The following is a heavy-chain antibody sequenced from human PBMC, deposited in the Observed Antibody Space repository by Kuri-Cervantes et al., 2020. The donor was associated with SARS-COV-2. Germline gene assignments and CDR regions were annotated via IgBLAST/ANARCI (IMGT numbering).Heavy chain of an antibody. CDR1: GGTFSSYT. J-gene: IGHJ4*02. V-gene: IGHV1-69*13. Sequence: SVKVSCKASGGTFSSYTISWVRQAPGQGLEWMGGIIPIFGTANYAQKFQGRVTITADESTSTVYMELSSLRSEDTAVYYCARDLPYDFWSGYYSWEIEQRNRFDYWGQGTLVTVSS. CDR2: IIPIFGTA. CDR3: ARDLPYDFWSGYYSWEIEQRNRFDY. D-gene: IGHD3-3*01.